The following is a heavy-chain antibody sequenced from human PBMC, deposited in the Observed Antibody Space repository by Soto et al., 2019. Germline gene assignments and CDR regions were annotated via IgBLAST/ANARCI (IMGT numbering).Heavy chain of an antibody. D-gene: IGHD4-17*01. J-gene: IGHJ4*02. CDR3: ARDPATVTTYFEY. CDR1: GFSFSSYG. Sequence: QVQLVESGGGVVQTGWSLRLSCVASGFSFSSYGYHWVRQAPGKGLEWVAVIWYDGSKKYYAESVKGRFTISRDNSRNTLFLQMDNLRAEDTAVYYCARDPATVTTYFEYWGQGTLVTVSS. V-gene: IGHV3-33*01. CDR2: IWYDGSKK.